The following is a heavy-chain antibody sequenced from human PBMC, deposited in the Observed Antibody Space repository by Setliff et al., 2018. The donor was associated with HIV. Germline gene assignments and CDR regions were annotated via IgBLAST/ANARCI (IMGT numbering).Heavy chain of an antibody. V-gene: IGHV3-7*03. CDR2: IKQDGSEE. Sequence: GGSLRLSCAASGFTFSSYWMSWVRQPPGKGLEWVANIKQDGSEEYRVDSVKGRFTISRDNAKNSLYLQMNSLRAEDTAVYYCAREAYRLPWIDNWGQGTLVTVSS. CDR3: AREAYRLPWIDN. D-gene: IGHD1-1*01. CDR1: GFTFSSYW. J-gene: IGHJ4*02.